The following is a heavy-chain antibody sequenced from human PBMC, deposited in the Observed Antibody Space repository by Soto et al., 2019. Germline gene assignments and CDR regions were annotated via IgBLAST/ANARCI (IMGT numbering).Heavy chain of an antibody. CDR2: IYPGDSDT. D-gene: IGHD2-2*01. V-gene: IGHV5-51*01. J-gene: IGHJ5*02. CDR3: ARGYCTTTICDPWFDP. Sequence: GESLKISCTGVGYSFTSYWIAWVRQMPGKGLEWVGIIYPGDSDTRYSPSFQGQVTISADKSITTVYLQWSSLKASDTAMYYCARGYCTTTICDPWFDPWGQGTLVTVS. CDR1: GYSFTSYW.